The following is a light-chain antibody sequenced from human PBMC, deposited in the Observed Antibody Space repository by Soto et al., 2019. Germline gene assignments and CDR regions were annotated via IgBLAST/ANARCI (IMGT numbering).Light chain of an antibody. CDR2: GAS. CDR1: QAIRNF. V-gene: IGKV1-33*01. CDR3: QQYDILPT. Sequence: DIQMTQSPSSLSASVGDRVTITCQASQAIRNFLNWYQQKPGKAPKLLIYGASNLETVVPSRFSGSGSGTDFTFTIRGLQPEDIATYYCQQYDILPTFGQGTKLEIK. J-gene: IGKJ2*01.